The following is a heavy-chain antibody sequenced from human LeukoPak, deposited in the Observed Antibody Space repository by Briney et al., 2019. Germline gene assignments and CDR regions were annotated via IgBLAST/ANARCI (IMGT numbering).Heavy chain of an antibody. D-gene: IGHD6-25*01. CDR1: GFTFSSYG. Sequence: GSLRLSCTASGFTFSSYGLHWVRQAPGKGQEWVALISYGGSNRYYADSMKDQLTIARDNSTNTLYLQMNSLKAEDRAIYYCARDRGPAAGLLGKGCCDPWGQETLVSVST. V-gene: IGHV3-30*04. J-gene: IGHJ5*02. CDR3: ARDRGPAAGLLGKGCCDP. CDR2: ISYGGSNR.